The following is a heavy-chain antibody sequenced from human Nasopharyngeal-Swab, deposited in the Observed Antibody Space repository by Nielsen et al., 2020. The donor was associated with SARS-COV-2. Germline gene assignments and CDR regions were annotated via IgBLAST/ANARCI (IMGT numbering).Heavy chain of an antibody. CDR2: IIPLFGTA. CDR1: GGTFSSYA. J-gene: IGHJ4*02. D-gene: IGHD3-3*01. V-gene: IGHV1-69*13. CDR3: ARDLRAWSGYYWGVYFDY. Sequence: SVKVSCKASGGTFSSYAISWVRQAPAQGLELMGGIIPLFGTANYAQKFQGRVTITADESTSTAYMELSSLRSEDTAVYYCARDLRAWSGYYWGVYFDYWGQGTLVTVSS.